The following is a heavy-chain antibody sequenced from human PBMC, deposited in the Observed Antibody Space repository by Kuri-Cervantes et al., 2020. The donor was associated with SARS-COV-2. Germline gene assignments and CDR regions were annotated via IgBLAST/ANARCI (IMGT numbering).Heavy chain of an antibody. CDR3: ARPRTGSPRGGPVED. Sequence: SETLSLTCTVSGDSISSYYWSWIRQPPGKGLEWIGYIYYSGSINYNPSLKSRVTISVDTSKNQFSLKLSSVTAADTAVYYCARPRTGSPRGGPVEDWGQGTLVTVSS. V-gene: IGHV4-59*12. CDR2: IYYSGSI. D-gene: IGHD3/OR15-3a*01. CDR1: GDSISSYY. J-gene: IGHJ4*02.